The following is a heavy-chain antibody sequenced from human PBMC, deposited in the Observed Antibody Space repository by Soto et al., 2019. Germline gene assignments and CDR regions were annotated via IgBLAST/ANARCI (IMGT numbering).Heavy chain of an antibody. Sequence: SETLSLTCTVSGGSISSYYWSWIRQPPGKGLEWIGYIYYSGSTNYNPSLKSRVTISVDTSKNQFSLKLSSVTAADTAVYYCERSLRGYSSGWYDPIFDYWGQGTLVTVSS. CDR3: ERSLRGYSSGWYDPIFDY. CDR2: IYYSGST. V-gene: IGHV4-59*01. J-gene: IGHJ4*02. CDR1: GGSISSYY. D-gene: IGHD6-19*01.